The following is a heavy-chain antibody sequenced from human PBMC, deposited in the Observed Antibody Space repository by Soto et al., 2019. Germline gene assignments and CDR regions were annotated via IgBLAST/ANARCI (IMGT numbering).Heavy chain of an antibody. CDR1: GCTFSSYG. CDR3: AKDVVPFVRSGYSFWFDP. Sequence: PGGSLRLSCAASGCTFSSYGMHWVRQAPGKGLEWVAVISYDGSNKYYADSVKGRFTISRDNSKNTLYLQMNSLRAEDTAVYYCAKDVVPFVRSGYSFWFDPWGQGTLVTVSS. D-gene: IGHD3-3*01. J-gene: IGHJ5*02. CDR2: ISYDGSNK. V-gene: IGHV3-30*18.